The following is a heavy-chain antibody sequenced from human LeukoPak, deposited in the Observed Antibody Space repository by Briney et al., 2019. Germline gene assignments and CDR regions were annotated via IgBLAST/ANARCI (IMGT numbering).Heavy chain of an antibody. D-gene: IGHD3-10*01. CDR2: ISSSGSTM. V-gene: IGHV3-11*01. J-gene: IGHJ3*02. Sequence: GGSLRLSCAASGFTFSDYYMSWIRQAPGKGLEWVSYISSSGSTMYYADSVKGRFTISRDNAKNTLYLQMNSLRAEDTAVYYCAKNELLIIGGFDIWGQGTMVTVSS. CDR3: AKNELLIIGGFDI. CDR1: GFTFSDYY.